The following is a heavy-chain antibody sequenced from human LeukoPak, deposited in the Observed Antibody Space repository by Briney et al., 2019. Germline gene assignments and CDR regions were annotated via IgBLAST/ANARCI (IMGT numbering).Heavy chain of an antibody. CDR1: GFTVSRNY. CDR3: ARLYSSGRDDWYFDL. CDR2: IWFDGSKK. Sequence: GGSLRLSCAASGFTVSRNYMTWVRQTPGKGLEWMAVIWFDGSKKYYGDSVKGRFTISRDNSRNTLYLQLNSLRAEDTAVYFCARLYSSGRDDWYFDLWGRGTLVTVSS. V-gene: IGHV3-33*07. J-gene: IGHJ2*01. D-gene: IGHD3-22*01.